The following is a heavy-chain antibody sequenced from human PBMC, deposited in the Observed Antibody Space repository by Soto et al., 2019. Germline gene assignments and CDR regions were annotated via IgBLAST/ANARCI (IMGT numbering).Heavy chain of an antibody. Sequence: QVPLVQSGAEVKKPGSSVKVSCKASGGTFSSYAISWVRQAPGQGLEWMGGIIPIFGTANYAQKFQGRVTITADESTSTAYMELSSLRSEDTAVYYCARMGICSGGSCYSGGSWFDPWGQGTLVTVSS. CDR2: IIPIFGTA. J-gene: IGHJ5*02. D-gene: IGHD2-15*01. V-gene: IGHV1-69*01. CDR1: GGTFSSYA. CDR3: ARMGICSGGSCYSGGSWFDP.